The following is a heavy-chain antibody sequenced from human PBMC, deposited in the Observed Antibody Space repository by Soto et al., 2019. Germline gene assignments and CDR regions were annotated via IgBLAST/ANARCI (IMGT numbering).Heavy chain of an antibody. J-gene: IGHJ4*02. Sequence: QVQLQESGPGLVKPSETLSLTCTVSGGSISSYYWSWIRQPPGKGLEWIGYIYYSGSTNYNPSLKIRVTMSVDTSKNEFSRNLSSVTAADTAVYYCARHHGYSSSWYFDYWGQGTLVTVSS. CDR1: GGSISSYY. D-gene: IGHD6-13*01. V-gene: IGHV4-59*08. CDR3: ARHHGYSSSWYFDY. CDR2: IYYSGST.